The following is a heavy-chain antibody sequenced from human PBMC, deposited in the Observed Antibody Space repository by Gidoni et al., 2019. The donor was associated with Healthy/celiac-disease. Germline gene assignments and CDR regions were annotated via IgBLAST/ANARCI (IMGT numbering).Heavy chain of an antibody. D-gene: IGHD2-8*01. Sequence: QVQLVQSGAEVKKPGSSVKVSCKASGGTFSSYAISWVRQAPGQGLEWMGGIIPIFGTANYAQKFQGRFTITADKSTRTAYMELSSLRSEDTAVYYCARLGYCTNGVCYTEDYWGQGTLVTVSS. J-gene: IGHJ4*02. CDR1: GGTFSSYA. CDR2: IIPIFGTA. V-gene: IGHV1-69*06. CDR3: ARLGYCTNGVCYTEDY.